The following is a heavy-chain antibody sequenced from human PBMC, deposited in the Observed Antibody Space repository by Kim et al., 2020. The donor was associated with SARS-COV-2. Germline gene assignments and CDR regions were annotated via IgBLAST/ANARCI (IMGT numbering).Heavy chain of an antibody. CDR1: GGTFSSYA. D-gene: IGHD6-19*01. Sequence: SVKVSFKASGGTFSSYAISWVRQAPGQGLEWMGGIIPIFGTANYAQKFQGRVTITADESTSTAYMELSSLRSEDTAVYYCARGYSSGWPPFGYWGQGTLVTVSS. CDR3: ARGYSSGWPPFGY. V-gene: IGHV1-69*13. J-gene: IGHJ4*02. CDR2: IIPIFGTA.